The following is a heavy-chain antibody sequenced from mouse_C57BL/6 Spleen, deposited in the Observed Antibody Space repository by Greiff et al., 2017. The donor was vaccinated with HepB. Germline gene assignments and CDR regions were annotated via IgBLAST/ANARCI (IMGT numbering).Heavy chain of an antibody. Sequence: EVQLVESGGGLVKPGGSLKLSCAASGFTFSDYGMHWVRQAPEKGLEWVAYISSGSSTIYYADTVKGRFTISRDNAKNTLILQMTSLRSEDTAMYYCARPNWDAFAYWGQGTLVTVSA. CDR3: ARPNWDAFAY. CDR1: GFTFSDYG. D-gene: IGHD4-1*01. J-gene: IGHJ3*01. CDR2: ISSGSSTI. V-gene: IGHV5-17*01.